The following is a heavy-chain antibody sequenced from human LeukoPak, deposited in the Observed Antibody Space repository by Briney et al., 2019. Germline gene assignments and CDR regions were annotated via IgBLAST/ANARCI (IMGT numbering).Heavy chain of an antibody. CDR3: ARGDLVRGLYYYYMDV. D-gene: IGHD3-10*01. V-gene: IGHV4-4*07. CDR1: GGSISSYY. J-gene: IGHJ6*03. CDR2: IYTSGST. Sequence: SETLSLTCTVSGGSISSYYWSWIRQPAGKGLEWIGRIYTSGSTNYNPSLKSRVTMSVDTSKNQFSLKLSSVTAADTAVYYCARGDLVRGLYYYYMDVWGKGTTVTISS.